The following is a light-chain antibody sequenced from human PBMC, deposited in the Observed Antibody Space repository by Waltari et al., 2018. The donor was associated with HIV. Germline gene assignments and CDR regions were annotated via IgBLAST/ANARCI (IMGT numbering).Light chain of an antibody. CDR1: QSVLHKSNSKNY. CDR2: WAS. J-gene: IGKJ5*01. CDR3: QQYYSLPLT. V-gene: IGKV4-1*01. Sequence: DIVMTQPPDSLAVSLGERATINCKSSQSVLHKSNSKNYLAWYQQKPGQPPKLLTNWASIRESGVPDRFSGSGSGTDFTLTINSLPAEDVAVYYCQQYYSLPLTFGQGTRLEIK.